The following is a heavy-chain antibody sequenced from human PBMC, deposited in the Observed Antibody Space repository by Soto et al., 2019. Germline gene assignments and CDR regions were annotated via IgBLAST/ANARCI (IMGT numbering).Heavy chain of an antibody. CDR2: INAGNGNT. Sequence: ASVKVSCKASGYTFTSYAMHWVRQAPGQRLEWMGWINAGNGNTKYSQKFQGRVTITRDTSASTAYMELSSLRSEDTAVYYCARDYYGSGSYKAPGYFQHWGQGTLVTVSS. CDR3: ARDYYGSGSYKAPGYFQH. J-gene: IGHJ1*01. V-gene: IGHV1-3*01. CDR1: GYTFTSYA. D-gene: IGHD3-10*01.